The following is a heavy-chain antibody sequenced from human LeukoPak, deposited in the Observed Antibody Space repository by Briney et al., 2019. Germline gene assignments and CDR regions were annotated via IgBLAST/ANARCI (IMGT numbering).Heavy chain of an antibody. D-gene: IGHD3-16*02. CDR3: AREGPGIPSRSTTFDY. V-gene: IGHV3-23*01. Sequence: GGSLRLSCAASGFTFSNNAMSWVRLAPGKGLEWVSAISNDGSRTYYADSVKGRFTISRDNSKRTLYLEMSSLRAEDTAVYFCAREGPGIPSRSTTFDYWGQGTLVTVSS. J-gene: IGHJ4*02. CDR2: ISNDGSRT. CDR1: GFTFSNNA.